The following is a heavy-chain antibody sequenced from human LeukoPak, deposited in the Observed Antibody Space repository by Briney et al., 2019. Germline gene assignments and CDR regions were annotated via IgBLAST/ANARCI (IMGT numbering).Heavy chain of an antibody. D-gene: IGHD1-26*01. J-gene: IGHJ4*02. CDR1: GFTFSSYS. V-gene: IGHV3-21*01. CDR3: ARGGSGGYGDYDDH. CDR2: ISSSSYI. Sequence: GGSLRLSCAASGFTFSSYSMNWVRQAPGKGLEWVSSISSSSYIYYADSVKGRFTISRDNAKNSLYLQMNSLRAEDTAVYYCARGGSGGYGDYDDHWGQGTLVTVSS.